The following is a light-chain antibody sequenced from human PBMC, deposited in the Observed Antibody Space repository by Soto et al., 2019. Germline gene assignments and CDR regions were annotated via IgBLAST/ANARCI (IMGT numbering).Light chain of an antibody. V-gene: IGKV3-11*01. CDR2: DAS. CDR1: QSVNNY. CDR3: QHRRSWPLT. J-gene: IGKJ4*01. Sequence: EIVLTQSPATLSLSPGERATLSCRASQSVNNYLAWYQQKPGQAPRLLIYDASNRATGIPARFSGSGYGTDFTLTISSLEPEDFVVYYCQHRRSWPLTFGGGTEVEIK.